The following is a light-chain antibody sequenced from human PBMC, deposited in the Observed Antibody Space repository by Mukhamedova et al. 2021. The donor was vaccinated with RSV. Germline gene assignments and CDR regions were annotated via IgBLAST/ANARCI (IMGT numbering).Light chain of an antibody. J-gene: IGKJ1*01. CDR3: QQISSIVWT. CDR2: SAS. V-gene: IGKV1-39*01. Sequence: WYQRRVHGEAPKLLIYSASILESGVPSRFSGSGTGTNFSLTVSSLQTEDLATYYCQQISSIVWTFGQGTKVEIK.